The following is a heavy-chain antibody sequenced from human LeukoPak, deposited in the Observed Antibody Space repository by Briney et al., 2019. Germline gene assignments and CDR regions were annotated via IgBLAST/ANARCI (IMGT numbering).Heavy chain of an antibody. Sequence: SETLSLTCTVSGGSISSYYWSWIRPPAGKGLAWIGRIYTSGSTNYNPSLKSRVTMSVDTSKNQFSLKLSSVTAADTAVYYCARDRYSSGWKSPWYFDLWGRGTLVTVSS. D-gene: IGHD6-19*01. CDR3: ARDRYSSGWKSPWYFDL. V-gene: IGHV4-4*07. CDR1: GGSISSYY. J-gene: IGHJ2*01. CDR2: IYTSGST.